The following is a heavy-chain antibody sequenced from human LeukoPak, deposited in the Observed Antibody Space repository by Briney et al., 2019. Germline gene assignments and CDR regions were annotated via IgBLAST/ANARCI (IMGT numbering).Heavy chain of an antibody. V-gene: IGHV3-15*04. D-gene: IGHD3-3*01. CDR1: GFTFSNAW. CDR2: IESKTDGGTT. J-gene: IGHJ3*02. CDR3: TTDQRITVFGVVVNDHGAFDI. Sequence: GGSLRLSCAASGFTFSNAWMNWVRQAPGKGLEWVGRIESKTDGGTTDYAAPVKGRFTIARDDSKNTLYLQMNSLKTEDTAVYYCTTDQRITVFGVVVNDHGAFDIWGQGTMVTVSS.